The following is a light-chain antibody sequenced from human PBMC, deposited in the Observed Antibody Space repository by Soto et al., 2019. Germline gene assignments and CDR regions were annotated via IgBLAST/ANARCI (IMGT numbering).Light chain of an antibody. Sequence: DIVMTQSPLSLPVTPGEPASISCRSSQSLLHSNGYNYLDWYLQKPGQSPQLLIYLGSNRASGVPDRFSGSGSGKDFTLKISRVEAEDVGVYYCMQALQTLWTLGQGTKVDIK. CDR1: QSLLHSNGYNY. J-gene: IGKJ1*01. V-gene: IGKV2-28*01. CDR3: MQALQTLWT. CDR2: LGS.